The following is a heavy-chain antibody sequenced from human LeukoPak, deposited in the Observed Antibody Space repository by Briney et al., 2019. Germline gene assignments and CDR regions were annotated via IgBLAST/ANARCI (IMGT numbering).Heavy chain of an antibody. CDR2: ISSSSRTR. J-gene: IGHJ3*02. V-gene: IGHV3-48*01. Sequence: AGGSLRLSCAASGFNFSTYNVNWVRQAPGKGLDWVSYISSSSRTRYYADSVKGPFTISRDNSKNTLYLQMNSLRAEDTAVYYCAKDGGLGMGAFDIWGQGTMVIVSS. CDR1: GFNFSTYN. CDR3: AKDGGLGMGAFDI. D-gene: IGHD7-27*01.